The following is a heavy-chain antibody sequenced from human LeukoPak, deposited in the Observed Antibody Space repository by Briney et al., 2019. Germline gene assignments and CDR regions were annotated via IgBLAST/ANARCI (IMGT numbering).Heavy chain of an antibody. CDR3: ARGGVGATTYVWFDP. D-gene: IGHD1-26*01. CDR2: INPSGGST. V-gene: IGHV1-46*01. J-gene: IGHJ5*02. CDR1: GYTFTNYY. Sequence: ASVEVSCKASGYTFTNYYIHWVRQAPGQGLECMGIINPSGGSTSYAQKFQGRVTMTRDMSTSTVYMELSSLRSEDTAVYYCARGGVGATTYVWFDPWGQGTLVTVSS.